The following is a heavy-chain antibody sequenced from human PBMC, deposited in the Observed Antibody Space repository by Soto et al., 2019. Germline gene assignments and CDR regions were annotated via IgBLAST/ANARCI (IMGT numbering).Heavy chain of an antibody. Sequence: QVQLVQSGAEVMQPGSSVKVSCKPSGGTLTNFINYPINWVRQSPGQGLEWMGRIVPNIGTVNYAQKFQGRVTMTADKSTGTVYMELSSLRSDDSALYYCARRNTAGFLRYFDNWGQGTLVTVSS. CDR2: IVPNIGTV. V-gene: IGHV1-69*06. D-gene: IGHD6-19*01. CDR3: ARRNTAGFLRYFDN. CDR1: GGTLTNFINYP. J-gene: IGHJ4*02.